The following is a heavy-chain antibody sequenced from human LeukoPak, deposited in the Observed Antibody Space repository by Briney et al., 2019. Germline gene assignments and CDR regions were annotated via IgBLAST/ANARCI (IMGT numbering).Heavy chain of an antibody. Sequence: QPGGSLRLSCAASGFTFSSYWMNWVRHAPGKGLVWVSRIASDGSSTTYADSVKGRFTISRDNSKNTLYLQMNSLRAEDTAVYYCARDHRGVRDYFDYWGQGTLVTVSS. CDR3: ARDHRGVRDYFDY. CDR2: IASDGSST. D-gene: IGHD3-10*01. CDR1: GFTFSSYW. V-gene: IGHV3-74*01. J-gene: IGHJ4*02.